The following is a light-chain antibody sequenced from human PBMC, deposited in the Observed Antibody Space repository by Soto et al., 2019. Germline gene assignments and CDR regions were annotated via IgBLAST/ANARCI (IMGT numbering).Light chain of an antibody. J-gene: IGKJ1*01. CDR3: KQRSNWPRT. CDR1: QSVSSN. CDR2: GAS. V-gene: IGKV3-11*01. Sequence: EKVMTQSPATLSVSPGERATLSCRASQSVSSNLAWYQQKPGQAPRLLIYGASSRATGIQVRFSGSGSGTDFTLTIRSLEPEDFAVYYCKQRSNWPRTFGQGTKVDIK.